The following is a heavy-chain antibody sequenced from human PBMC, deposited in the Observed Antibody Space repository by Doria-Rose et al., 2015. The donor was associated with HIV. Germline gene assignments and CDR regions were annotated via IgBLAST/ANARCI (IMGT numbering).Heavy chain of an antibody. Sequence: GGSISSYYWNWIRQPPGKGLEWIGYIYSSGNTHYNSSLKSRVTISIDTSKNQFSLKLSSVTAADTAVYYCARFRPSRGVYYSLDVWGKGTTVTVSS. J-gene: IGHJ6*03. CDR2: IYSSGNT. D-gene: IGHD3-10*01. CDR3: ARFRPSRGVYYSLDV. CDR1: GGSISSYY. V-gene: IGHV4-4*09.